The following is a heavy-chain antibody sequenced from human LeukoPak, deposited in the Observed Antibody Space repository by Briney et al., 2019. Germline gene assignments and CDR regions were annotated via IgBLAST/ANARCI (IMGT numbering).Heavy chain of an antibody. CDR3: ANLIVATTWDAFDI. D-gene: IGHD5-12*01. CDR2: ISGSSTYI. Sequence: GGSLRLSCAASGFTFSTYSMNWVRQAPGKRLEWVSSISGSSTYINYADSVKGRFTISRDNAKNSLYLQMNSLTAEDTAVYYCANLIVATTWDAFDIWGQGTMVAVSS. CDR1: GFTFSTYS. V-gene: IGHV3-21*01. J-gene: IGHJ3*02.